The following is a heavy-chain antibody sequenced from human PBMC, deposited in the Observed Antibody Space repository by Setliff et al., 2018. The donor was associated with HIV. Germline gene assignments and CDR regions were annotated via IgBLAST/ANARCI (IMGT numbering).Heavy chain of an antibody. J-gene: IGHJ4*02. V-gene: IGHV3-21*04. CDR3: AREGSGWCDY. Sequence: GGSLRLSCAASEFTFSSYNMNWVRQAPGKGLEWVSSISSSSSYIYYADSVKGRFTISRDNAQNSLYLQMNSLRAEDTAVYYCAREGSGWCDYWGQGTLVTVSS. D-gene: IGHD5-18*01. CDR1: EFTFSSYN. CDR2: ISSSSSYI.